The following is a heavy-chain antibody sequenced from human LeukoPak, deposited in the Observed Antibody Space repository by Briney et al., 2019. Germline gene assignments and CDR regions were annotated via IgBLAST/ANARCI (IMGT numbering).Heavy chain of an antibody. Sequence: GGSLRLSCAASGFTFIDYDMHWVRQVIGKGLEWVSAIGIRGDTHYSGSVKGRFTISRDNAKNSLYLQMNSLRAEDTAVYYCARVAKVEPRNAFDIWGQGTMVTVSS. CDR3: ARVAKVEPRNAFDI. CDR2: IGIRGDT. J-gene: IGHJ3*02. D-gene: IGHD1-14*01. CDR1: GFTFIDYD. V-gene: IGHV3-13*01.